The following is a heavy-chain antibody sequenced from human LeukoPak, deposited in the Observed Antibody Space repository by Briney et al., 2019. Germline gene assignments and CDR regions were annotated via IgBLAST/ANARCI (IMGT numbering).Heavy chain of an antibody. Sequence: ALVKVSCKASGGTFSSYAISWVRQAPGQGLEWMGGIIPIFGTANYAQKFQGRVTITADESTSTAYMELSSLRSEDTAVYYCARVWGLRYFDWLLYPSEYNWFDPWGQGTLVTVSS. CDR1: GGTFSSYA. J-gene: IGHJ5*02. V-gene: IGHV1-69*13. CDR2: IIPIFGTA. D-gene: IGHD3-9*01. CDR3: ARVWGLRYFDWLLYPSEYNWFDP.